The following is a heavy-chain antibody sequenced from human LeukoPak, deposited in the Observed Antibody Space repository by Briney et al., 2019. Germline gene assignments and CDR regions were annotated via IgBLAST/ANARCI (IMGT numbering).Heavy chain of an antibody. D-gene: IGHD3-22*01. Sequence: ASVKVSCKASRYTFTSYGISWVRQAPGQGLEWMGWISAYNGNTNYAQKLQGRVTMTTDTSTSTAYMELRSLRSHDTAVYYCARDYYDSSGYWGLTYYYGMDVWGQGTTVTVSS. CDR1: RYTFTSYG. CDR3: ARDYYDSSGYWGLTYYYGMDV. V-gene: IGHV1-18*01. J-gene: IGHJ6*02. CDR2: ISAYNGNT.